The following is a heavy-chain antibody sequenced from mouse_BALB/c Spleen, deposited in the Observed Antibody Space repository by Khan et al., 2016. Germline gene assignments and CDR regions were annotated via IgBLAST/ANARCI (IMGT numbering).Heavy chain of an antibody. CDR3: ARSPYDYDVGFAY. J-gene: IGHJ3*01. CDR2: IDPANGNT. Sequence: VQLQQSGAELVKPGASVKLSCTATGFNIKDTYMHWVKQRSEQGLEWIGRIDPANGNTKYDPKFQGKATITADTSSNTAYLQLSSLTSEDTAVYYSARSPYDYDVGFAYWGQGTLVTVSA. V-gene: IGHV14-3*02. CDR1: GFNIKDTY. D-gene: IGHD2-4*01.